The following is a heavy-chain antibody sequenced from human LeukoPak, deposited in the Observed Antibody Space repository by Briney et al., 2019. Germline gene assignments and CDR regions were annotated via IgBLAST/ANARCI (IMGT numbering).Heavy chain of an antibody. Sequence: GGSLRLSCGASGFMFGQYAMNWVRQAPGQGLEWVAIISYGGNNQNYAESVKGRFTISRDNTKNTAYLQMNSLRPEDTAVYYCARAPDSSGYYYHFDYWGQGTLVTVSS. D-gene: IGHD3-22*01. J-gene: IGHJ4*02. CDR2: ISYGGNNQ. CDR1: GFMFGQYA. CDR3: ARAPDSSGYYYHFDY. V-gene: IGHV3-30-3*01.